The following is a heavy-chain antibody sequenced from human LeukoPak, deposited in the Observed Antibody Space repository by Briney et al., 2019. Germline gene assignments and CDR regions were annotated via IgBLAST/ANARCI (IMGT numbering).Heavy chain of an antibody. CDR3: ARSFTVVTHYFDY. V-gene: IGHV3-30*02. Sequence: PGGSLSLSCAASGFTFSSYGMHWVRQAPGKGLEWVAFIRYDGSNKYYADSVKGRFTISRDNSKNTLYLQMNSLRAEDTAVYYCARSFTVVTHYFDYWGQGTLVTVSS. D-gene: IGHD4-23*01. CDR1: GFTFSSYG. CDR2: IRYDGSNK. J-gene: IGHJ4*02.